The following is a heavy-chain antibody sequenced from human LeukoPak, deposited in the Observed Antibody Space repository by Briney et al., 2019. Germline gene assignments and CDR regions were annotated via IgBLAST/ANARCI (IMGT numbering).Heavy chain of an antibody. Sequence: SETLSLTCTVSGGSISSSSCYWGWIRQPPGKGLEWIGSIYYSGSTYYNPSLKSRVTIPVDTSKNQFSLKLSSVTAADTAMYYCARLEGITMVRGVARWFDPWGQGTLVTVSS. CDR3: ARLEGITMVRGVARWFDP. V-gene: IGHV4-39*01. D-gene: IGHD3-10*01. CDR1: GGSISSSSCY. CDR2: IYYSGST. J-gene: IGHJ5*02.